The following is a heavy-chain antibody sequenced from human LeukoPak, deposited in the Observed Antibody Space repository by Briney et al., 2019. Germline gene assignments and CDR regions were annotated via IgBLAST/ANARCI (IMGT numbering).Heavy chain of an antibody. Sequence: GGSLRLSCAASGFTFSSYSMNWVRQAPGKGLEWVSSISSSSSYIYYADSVKGRFTISRDNAKNSLYLQMNSLRAEDTAVYYCARGPHGIIPFGYWGQGTLVTVS. CDR1: GFTFSSYS. CDR3: ARGPHGIIPFGY. V-gene: IGHV3-21*01. J-gene: IGHJ4*02. CDR2: ISSSSSYI.